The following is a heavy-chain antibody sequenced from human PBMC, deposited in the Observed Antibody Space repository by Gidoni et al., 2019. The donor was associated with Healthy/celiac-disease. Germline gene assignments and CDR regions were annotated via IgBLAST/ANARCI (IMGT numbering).Heavy chain of an antibody. Sequence: QVQLQESCPGLVKPSGTLSLTCAVSGGSISSSNWWSWVRQPPGKGLEWIGEIYHSGSTNYNPSLQSRVTISVDKSKNQFSLKLSSVTAADTAVYYCAGGGDYGDYYDYWGQGTLVTVSS. D-gene: IGHD4-17*01. V-gene: IGHV4-4*02. CDR2: IYHSGST. CDR3: AGGGDYGDYYDY. J-gene: IGHJ4*02. CDR1: GGSISSSNW.